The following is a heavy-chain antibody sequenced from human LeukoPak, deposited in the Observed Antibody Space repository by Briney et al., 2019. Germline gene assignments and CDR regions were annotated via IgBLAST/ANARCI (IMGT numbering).Heavy chain of an antibody. CDR2: IIPIFGTA. J-gene: IGHJ4*02. Sequence: GSSVKVSCKASGGTFSSYAISWVRQAPGQGLEWMGRIIPIFGTANYAQKFQGRVTITTDESTSTAYMELSSLRSEDTAVYYCAEEAGDGYNYKGYFDYWGRGTLVTVSS. V-gene: IGHV1-69*05. CDR3: AEEAGDGYNYKGYFDY. CDR1: GGTFSSYA. D-gene: IGHD5-24*01.